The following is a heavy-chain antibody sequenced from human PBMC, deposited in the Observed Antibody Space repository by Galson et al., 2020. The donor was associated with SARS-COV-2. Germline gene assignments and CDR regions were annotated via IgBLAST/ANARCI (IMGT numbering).Heavy chain of an antibody. CDR3: ARTRITMFGMVTPFDY. CDR2: ITSSGSTI. D-gene: IGHD3-3*01. Sequence: GGSLRLSCAASGFTFSGYEMNWVRQAPGKGLEWVSYITSSGSTIYYADSVKGRFTISRDNAKNSLYLQMNSLRAEDTAVYYCARTRITMFGMVTPFDYGGQGTLGTVSS. V-gene: IGHV3-48*03. CDR1: GFTFSGYE. J-gene: IGHJ4*02.